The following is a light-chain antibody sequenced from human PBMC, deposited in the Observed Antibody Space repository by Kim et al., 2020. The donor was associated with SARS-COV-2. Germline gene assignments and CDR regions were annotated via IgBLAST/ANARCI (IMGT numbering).Light chain of an antibody. Sequence: DILLTQSPGTLSLSPGERATLSCRASQSIGRNYLAWYQHKPGQAPRLLIYDAANRATGIPDRFSGSGSGTDFSLTISRLEPEGCAVFYCQQYATEPLTFGGGTKVDI. CDR3: QQYATEPLT. CDR1: QSIGRNY. CDR2: DAA. J-gene: IGKJ4*01. V-gene: IGKV3-20*01.